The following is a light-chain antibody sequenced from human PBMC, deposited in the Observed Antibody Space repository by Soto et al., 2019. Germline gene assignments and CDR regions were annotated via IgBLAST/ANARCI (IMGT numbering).Light chain of an antibody. CDR2: VNSDGSH. CDR3: QTWGTDIHVV. V-gene: IGLV4-69*02. CDR1: SGHSSYA. Sequence: QSVLTQSPSASAALGASVKLTCTLSSGHSSYAIAWHQQQPEKGPRYLMKVNSDGSHIKGDGIPDRFSGFSSGAARYLTIASLESEDEADYYCQTWGTDIHVVFGGGTKLTVL. J-gene: IGLJ2*01.